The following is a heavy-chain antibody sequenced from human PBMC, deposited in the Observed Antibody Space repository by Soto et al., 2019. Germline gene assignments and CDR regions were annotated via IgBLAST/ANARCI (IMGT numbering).Heavy chain of an antibody. J-gene: IGHJ6*02. Sequence: GGSLRLSCAASGFTFSSYWMSWVRQAPGKGLEWVANIKQDGSEKYYVDSVKGRFTISRDNAKNSLYLQMNSLRAEDTAVYYCAGRKGYDFWSGYYLSYYYYYGMDVWGQGTTVTVSS. CDR2: IKQDGSEK. CDR1: GFTFSSYW. CDR3: AGRKGYDFWSGYYLSYYYYYGMDV. V-gene: IGHV3-7*01. D-gene: IGHD3-3*01.